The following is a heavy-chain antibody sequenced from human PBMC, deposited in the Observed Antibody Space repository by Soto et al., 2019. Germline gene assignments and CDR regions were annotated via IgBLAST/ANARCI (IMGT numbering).Heavy chain of an antibody. CDR2: ISYDGSNK. V-gene: IGHV3-30-3*01. D-gene: IGHD3-22*01. J-gene: IGHJ4*02. Sequence: GGSLRLSCAASGFTFSSYAMHWVRQAPGKGLEWVAVISYDGSNKYYADSVKGRFTISRDNSKNALYLQMNSLRAEDTAVYYCARDLYDSSGCLDYWGQGTLVTVSS. CDR1: GFTFSSYA. CDR3: ARDLYDSSGCLDY.